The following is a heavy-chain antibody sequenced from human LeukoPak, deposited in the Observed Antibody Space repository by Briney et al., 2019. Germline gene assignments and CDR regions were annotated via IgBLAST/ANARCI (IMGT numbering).Heavy chain of an antibody. CDR2: INHSGST. CDR1: GGSFSGYY. J-gene: IGHJ4*02. D-gene: IGHD3-22*01. CDR3: ARAGSSSGYYYVDY. V-gene: IGHV4-34*09. Sequence: KPSETLSLTCAVYGGSFSGYYWSWIRQPPGKGLEWIGEINHSGSTNYNPSLKSRVTLSVDTSKNQFSLKLSSVTAADTAVYYCARAGSSSGYYYVDYWGQGTLVTVSS.